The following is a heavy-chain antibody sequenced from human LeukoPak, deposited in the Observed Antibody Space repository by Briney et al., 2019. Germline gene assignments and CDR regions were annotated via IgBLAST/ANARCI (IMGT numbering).Heavy chain of an antibody. CDR1: GFTFDDYG. CDR2: INWNGGST. J-gene: IGHJ2*01. D-gene: IGHD2/OR15-2a*01. Sequence: GGSLRLSCAASGFTFDDYGMSWVRHAPGKGLEWVSGINWNGGSTGYADSVKGRFTISRDNAKNSLYLQMNSLRAEDTALYYCARPTTYFYWYFDLWGRGTLVTVSS. CDR3: ARPTTYFYWYFDL. V-gene: IGHV3-20*04.